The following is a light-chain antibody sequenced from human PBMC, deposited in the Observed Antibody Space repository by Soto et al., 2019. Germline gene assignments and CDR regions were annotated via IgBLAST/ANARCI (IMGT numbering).Light chain of an antibody. J-gene: IGKJ1*01. V-gene: IGKV3-15*01. CDR3: QEYNSWPGT. CDR2: DAS. Sequence: EIVMTQSPATLSVSPGERVTLSCRASQSISRNLAWHQQKPGQAPRLLIYDASTRATGIPARFSGSGSRTAFALTISSLQSEDFAIYYCQEYNSWPGTFGQGTKVEIK. CDR1: QSISRN.